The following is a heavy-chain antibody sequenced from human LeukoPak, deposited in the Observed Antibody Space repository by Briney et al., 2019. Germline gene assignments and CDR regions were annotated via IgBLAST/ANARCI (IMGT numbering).Heavy chain of an antibody. D-gene: IGHD3-22*01. CDR3: AREAYVNYYDSSGFDY. V-gene: IGHV1-2*02. CDR1: GYTFTGYY. J-gene: IGHJ4*02. Sequence: ASVKVSCKAFGYTFTGYYMHWVRQAPGQGLEWMGWINPNSGGTNYAQKFQGRVTMTRDTSISTAYMELSRLRSDDTAVYYCAREAYVNYYDSSGFDYWGQGTLVTVSS. CDR2: INPNSGGT.